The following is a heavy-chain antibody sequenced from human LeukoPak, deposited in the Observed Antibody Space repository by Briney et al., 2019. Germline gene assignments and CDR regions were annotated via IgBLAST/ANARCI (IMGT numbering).Heavy chain of an antibody. J-gene: IGHJ4*02. D-gene: IGHD2-21*02. CDR2: ISGSGGST. V-gene: IGHV3-23*01. CDR1: GFTFSSYA. Sequence: LPGGSLRLSCAASGFTFSSYAMSWVRQAPGKGLEWVSAISGSGGSTYNADSVKGRFTISRDNSKNTVHLQMNSLRAEDTAVYYCAKDRGDTRYYFDYWGQGTLVTVSS. CDR3: AKDRGDTRYYFDY.